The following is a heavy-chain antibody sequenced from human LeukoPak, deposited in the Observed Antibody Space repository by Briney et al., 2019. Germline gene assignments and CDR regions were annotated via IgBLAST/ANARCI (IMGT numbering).Heavy chain of an antibody. CDR2: IWYDGSYI. V-gene: IGHV3-33*06. CDR3: AKIVQFTAATGTGLDY. D-gene: IGHD6-13*01. CDR1: GLTFSYYG. Sequence: GGSLRLSCAASGLTFSYYGMHWVRQAPGKGLDWVAVIWYDGSYIYYADSVKGRFTISRDNSKNTMYLQMNSLRAEDTAVYYCAKIVQFTAATGTGLDYWGQGTLVTVSP. J-gene: IGHJ4*02.